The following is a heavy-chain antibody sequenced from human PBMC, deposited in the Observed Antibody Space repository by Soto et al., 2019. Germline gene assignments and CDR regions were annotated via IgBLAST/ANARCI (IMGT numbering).Heavy chain of an antibody. D-gene: IGHD3-10*01. CDR1: GGSISSGDYY. Sequence: SETLSLTCTVSGGSISSGDYYWSWIRQPPGKGLEWIGYIYYSGSTYYNPSLKSRVTISVDTSKNQFSLKLSSVTAADTAVYYCARAEYYGSGSYYPDYFDYWGQGTLVTVSS. V-gene: IGHV4-30-4*01. CDR3: ARAEYYGSGSYYPDYFDY. J-gene: IGHJ4*02. CDR2: IYYSGST.